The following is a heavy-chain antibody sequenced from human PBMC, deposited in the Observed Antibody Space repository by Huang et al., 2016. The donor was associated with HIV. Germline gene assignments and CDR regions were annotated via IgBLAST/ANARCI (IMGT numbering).Heavy chain of an antibody. V-gene: IGHV4-59*01. J-gene: IGHJ6*02. Sequence: QVQLQESGPGLVKPSETLSLTCTVSGGSISSYYWGWIRQPPGKGLEWIGYIYYSGSTNYNPSLKRRVTISVDTSKNQFSLKLTSVTAADTAVYYCARDTSEYYYGMDVWGQGTTVTVSS. CDR2: IYYSGST. CDR1: GGSISSYY. CDR3: ARDTSEYYYGMDV.